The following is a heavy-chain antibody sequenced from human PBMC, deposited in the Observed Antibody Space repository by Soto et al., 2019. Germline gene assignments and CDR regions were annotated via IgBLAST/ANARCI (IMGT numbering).Heavy chain of an antibody. V-gene: IGHV5-10-1*01. CDR2: IDPSDSQT. D-gene: IGHD3-22*01. CDR3: ARQIYDSDTGPNFQYYFDS. CDR1: GYSFAGYW. J-gene: IGHJ4*02. Sequence: LKISCKGSGYSFAGYWITWVRQKPGKGLEWMGRIDPSDSQTYYSPSLRGHVTISVTKSITTVFLQWSSLRASDTAMYYCARQIYDSDTGPNFQYYFDSWGQGTPVTVSS.